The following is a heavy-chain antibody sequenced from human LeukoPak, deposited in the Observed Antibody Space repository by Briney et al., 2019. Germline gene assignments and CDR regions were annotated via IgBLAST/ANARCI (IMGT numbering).Heavy chain of an antibody. CDR3: ARGSYDSSGYYYLPPDY. J-gene: IGHJ4*02. D-gene: IGHD3-22*01. CDR1: GFTFSIYA. Sequence: GGSLRLSCDASGFTFSIYAMSWVRQGIGEGLEWVSSITISGEATYYADSVKGRFTISRDNCMYSLFLQMNSLRAEDTALYYCARGSYDSSGYYYLPPDYWGQGTLVTVSS. V-gene: IGHV3-23*01. CDR2: ITISGEAT.